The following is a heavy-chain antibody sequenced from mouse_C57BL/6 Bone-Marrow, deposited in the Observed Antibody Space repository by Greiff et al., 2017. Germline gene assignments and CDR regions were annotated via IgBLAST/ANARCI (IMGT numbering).Heavy chain of an antibody. CDR1: GYSFTDYN. CDR3: ERPLLRSLYYALDY. Sequence: EVQLQQSGPELVKPGASVKLSCKASGYSFTDYNMNWVKQSPGQSLEWIGVINPTYGTTSYNQKFKGKATLTVDQSSSTAYMQLNSLTSEDSAVYYGERPLLRSLYYALDYWGQGTSVTVSS. J-gene: IGHJ4*01. V-gene: IGHV1-39*01. CDR2: INPTYGTT. D-gene: IGHD1-1*01.